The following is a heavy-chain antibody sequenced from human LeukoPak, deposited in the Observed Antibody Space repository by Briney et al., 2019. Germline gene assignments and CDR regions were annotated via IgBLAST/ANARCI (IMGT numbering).Heavy chain of an antibody. Sequence: PSETLSLTCAVYGGSFSGYHWSWLRQPPGKGLEWIGEINHSGSTNYNPSLKSRVTISVDTSKNQFSLKLSSVTAADTAVYYCARGPHTGVNYYDSSGYYYWGQGTLVTVSS. CDR3: ARGPHTGVNYYDSSGYYY. V-gene: IGHV4-34*01. D-gene: IGHD3-22*01. CDR2: INHSGST. CDR1: GGSFSGYH. J-gene: IGHJ4*02.